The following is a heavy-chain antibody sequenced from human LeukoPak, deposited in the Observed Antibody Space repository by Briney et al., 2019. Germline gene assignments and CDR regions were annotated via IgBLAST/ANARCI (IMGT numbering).Heavy chain of an antibody. J-gene: IGHJ4*02. V-gene: IGHV4-39*01. Sequence: SETLSLTCTVSGGSISSSSYYWGWIRQPPGKGPEWIGSIYYSGSTYYNPSLKSRVTISVDTSKNQFSLKLSSVTAADTAVYYCARHRLQVPPTIFGVVTGGFFDYWGQGTLVTVSS. CDR2: IYYSGST. D-gene: IGHD3-3*01. CDR1: GGSISSSSYY. CDR3: ARHRLQVPPTIFGVVTGGFFDY.